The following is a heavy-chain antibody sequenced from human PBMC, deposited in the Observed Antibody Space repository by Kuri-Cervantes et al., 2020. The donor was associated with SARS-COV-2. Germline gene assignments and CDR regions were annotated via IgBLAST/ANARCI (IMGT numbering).Heavy chain of an antibody. V-gene: IGHV3-33*06. CDR2: IWYDGTNK. CDR3: VKDRDGDTGRVFDTFDK. D-gene: IGHD3-10*01. CDR1: GFTFNTYG. Sequence: GGSLRLSCAASGFTFNTYGMHWVRQAPGKGLEWVAVIWYDGTNKYYEDSVKGRFIISRDNSKGTLYLQMNSLRAEDTAVYYCVKDRDGDTGRVFDTFDKWGQGTMVTVSS. J-gene: IGHJ3*02.